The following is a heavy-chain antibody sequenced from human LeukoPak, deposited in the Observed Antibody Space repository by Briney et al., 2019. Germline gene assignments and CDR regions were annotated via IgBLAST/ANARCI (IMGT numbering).Heavy chain of an antibody. CDR1: GYIFRRYW. D-gene: IGHD5/OR15-5a*01. J-gene: IGHJ4*02. V-gene: IGHV3-7*02. CDR3: VSRGVYDHLAYMT. CDR2: INEGGSQK. Sequence: GGSLRLSCAASGYIFRRYWVSWVRQAPGKGLEWVANINEGGSQKNYVDSVKGRFIISRDNAKNSLYLQMHSLKVEDTAVYYCVSRGVYDHLAYMTWGQGTMVSVST.